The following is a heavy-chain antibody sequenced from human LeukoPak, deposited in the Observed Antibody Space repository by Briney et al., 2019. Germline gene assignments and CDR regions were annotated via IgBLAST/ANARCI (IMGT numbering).Heavy chain of an antibody. CDR2: IYYSGST. CDR1: GGSISSYY. CDR3: ARENSPEGSLYWYFDL. V-gene: IGHV4-59*01. D-gene: IGHD2-21*01. Sequence: SETLSLTCTVSGGSISSYYWSWIRQPPGKGLEWIGYIYYSGSTNYNPSLKSRVTISVDTSKNQFSLKLSSVTAADTAVYYCARENSPEGSLYWYFDLWGHGTLVTVSS. J-gene: IGHJ2*01.